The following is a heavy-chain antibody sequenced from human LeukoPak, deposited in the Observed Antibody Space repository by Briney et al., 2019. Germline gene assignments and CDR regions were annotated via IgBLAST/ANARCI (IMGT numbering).Heavy chain of an antibody. CDR1: GGSISSGGYY. D-gene: IGHD3-16*01. Sequence: SETLSLTCTVSGGSISSGGYYWSWIRQHPGKGLEWIGYIYYSGSTYYNPSPKSRVTISVDTSKNQFSLKLSSVTAADTAVYYCARGGGEPVFDYWGQGTLVTVSS. CDR3: ARGGGEPVFDY. CDR2: IYYSGST. V-gene: IGHV4-31*03. J-gene: IGHJ4*02.